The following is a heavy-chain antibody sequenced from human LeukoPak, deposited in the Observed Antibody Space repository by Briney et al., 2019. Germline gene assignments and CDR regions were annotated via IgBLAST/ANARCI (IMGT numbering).Heavy chain of an antibody. J-gene: IGHJ5*02. CDR1: GFTFSSYA. V-gene: IGHV3-30-3*01. D-gene: IGHD4-17*01. CDR2: ISYDGSNK. CDR3: ARDIDTVIWFDP. Sequence: GSLRLSCAASGFTFSSYAMHWVRQAPGKGLEWVAVISYDGSNKYYADSVKGRFTISRDNSKNTLYLQMNSLRAEDTAVYYCARDIDTVIWFDPWGQGTLVTVSS.